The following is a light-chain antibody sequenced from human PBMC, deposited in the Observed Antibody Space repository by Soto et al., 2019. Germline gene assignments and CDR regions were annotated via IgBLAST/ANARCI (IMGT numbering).Light chain of an antibody. Sequence: EIVMTQSPATLSVSPGGRATLSCRASQSVSSSYLAWYQQKPGQPPRLLIYGASSRATGIPDRFSGSGSGTDFTLTISRLEPEDFAVYFCQQYGSSPLTFGGGTKVDIK. CDR1: QSVSSSY. CDR2: GAS. J-gene: IGKJ4*01. V-gene: IGKV3-20*01. CDR3: QQYGSSPLT.